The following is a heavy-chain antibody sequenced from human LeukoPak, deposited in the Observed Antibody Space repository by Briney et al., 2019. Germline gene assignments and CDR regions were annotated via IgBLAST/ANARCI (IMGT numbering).Heavy chain of an antibody. Sequence: GGSLKLSCAASGFTLSGAAMHWVRQASGKGLEWLGRIRSKADSYTTAYAASVKGRFTISRDDSKNTAYLQMNSLKTEDTAVYYCRAAVAGDYFDLWGRGTLVTVSS. D-gene: IGHD6-19*01. CDR2: IRSKADSYTT. V-gene: IGHV3-73*01. CDR1: GFTLSGAA. CDR3: RAAVAGDYFDL. J-gene: IGHJ2*01.